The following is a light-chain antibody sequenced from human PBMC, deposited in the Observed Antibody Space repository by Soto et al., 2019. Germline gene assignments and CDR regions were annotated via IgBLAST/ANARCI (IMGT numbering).Light chain of an antibody. J-gene: IGKJ3*01. CDR3: QQYNNWPPFT. CDR2: GAS. Sequence: EIVMTQSPATLSVSPGERATLSCRASQSVSGNLAWYQQKPGQAHRLLIYGASTRATGIPARFSGSGSGTDITLTISSLQSEDFAVYYCQQYNNWPPFTFGPGTKVDIK. CDR1: QSVSGN. V-gene: IGKV3-15*01.